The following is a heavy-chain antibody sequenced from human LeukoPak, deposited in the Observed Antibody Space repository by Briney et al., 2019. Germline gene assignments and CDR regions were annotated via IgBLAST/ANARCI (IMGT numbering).Heavy chain of an antibody. Sequence: ASVKVSCKASGGTFSSYAISWVRQAPGQGFEWMGGIIPIFGTANYAQKFQGRVTITADESTSTAYMELSSLRFDDTAVYYCARSPDILTGEKFDYWGQGTLVTVSS. CDR2: IIPIFGTA. J-gene: IGHJ4*02. CDR1: GGTFSSYA. CDR3: ARSPDILTGEKFDY. V-gene: IGHV1-69*13. D-gene: IGHD3-9*01.